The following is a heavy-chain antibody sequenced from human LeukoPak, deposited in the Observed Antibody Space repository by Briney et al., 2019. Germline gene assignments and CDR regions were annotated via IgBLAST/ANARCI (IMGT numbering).Heavy chain of an antibody. CDR2: ISSSSSYI. CDR3: ARDPYATISKLFDY. V-gene: IGHV3-21*01. J-gene: IGHJ4*02. CDR1: GFTFSSYS. D-gene: IGHD3-9*01. Sequence: PGGSLRLSCAASGFTFSSYSMNWVRQAPGKGLEWVSYISSSSSYIYYADSVKGRFTISRDNAKNSLYLQMNSLRAEDTAVYYCARDPYATISKLFDYWGQGTLVTVSS.